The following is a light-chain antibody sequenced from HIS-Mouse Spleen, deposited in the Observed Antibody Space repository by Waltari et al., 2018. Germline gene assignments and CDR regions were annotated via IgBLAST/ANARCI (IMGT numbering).Light chain of an antibody. J-gene: IGLJ3*02. CDR1: SSNIGSNT. V-gene: IGLV1-44*01. CDR3: AAWDDSLNGRV. CDR2: SNN. Sequence: QSVLTQPPSASGTPGQRVTISCSGSSSNIGSNTVNWYQQLPGTAPNLLSYSNNQRPAGVPDRFYGSKSGTSASLAISGLQSEDEADYYCAAWDDSLNGRVFGGGTKLTVL.